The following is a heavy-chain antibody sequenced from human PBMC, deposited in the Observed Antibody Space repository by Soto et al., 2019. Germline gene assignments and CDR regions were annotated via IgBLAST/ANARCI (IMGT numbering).Heavy chain of an antibody. CDR2: ISAYNGNT. J-gene: IGHJ4*02. V-gene: IGHV1-18*01. Sequence: VKISCKASGYIFTSYGISWVRQAPGQGLEWMGWISAYNGNTKYAQNLQGRVTLTTDTSTYTAYMELRSLQSDDTAVYYCARDFVSDLSAPGAVFDSSGQGAMVTVPQ. D-gene: IGHD2-21*02. CDR1: GYIFTSYG. CDR3: ARDFVSDLSAPGAVFDS.